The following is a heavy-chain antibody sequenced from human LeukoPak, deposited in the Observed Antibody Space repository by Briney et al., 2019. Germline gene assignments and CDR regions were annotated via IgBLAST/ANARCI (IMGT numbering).Heavy chain of an antibody. Sequence: GGSLRLSCAASGFTFDDYAMHWVRQAPGKGLEWVSGISWNSGSIGYADSVKGRFTISRDNAKNSLYLQMNSLRAEDTALYYCAKDNMGATPGGVDYWGQGTLVTVSS. D-gene: IGHD1-26*01. CDR3: AKDNMGATPGGVDY. CDR2: ISWNSGSI. V-gene: IGHV3-9*01. CDR1: GFTFDDYA. J-gene: IGHJ4*02.